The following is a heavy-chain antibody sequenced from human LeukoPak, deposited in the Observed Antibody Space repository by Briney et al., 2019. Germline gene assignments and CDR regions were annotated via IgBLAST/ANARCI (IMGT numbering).Heavy chain of an antibody. CDR2: IYYSGST. J-gene: IGHJ4*02. D-gene: IGHD6-19*01. V-gene: IGHV4-39*07. CDR3: ARDGSAVAGPVEDY. CDR1: GGSISSSSYY. Sequence: SETLSLTCTVSGGSISSSSYYWGWIRQPPGKGLEWIGSIYYSGSTYYNPSLKSRVTISVDTSKNQFSLKLSSVTAADTAVYYCARDGSAVAGPVEDYWGQGTLVTVSS.